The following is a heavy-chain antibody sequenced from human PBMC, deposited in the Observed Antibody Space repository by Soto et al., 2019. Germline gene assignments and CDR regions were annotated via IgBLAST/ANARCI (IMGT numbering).Heavy chain of an antibody. CDR1: GGSITSGSW. D-gene: IGHD4-17*01. V-gene: IGHV4-4*02. Sequence: QVQLQESGPGLVKPSGTLSLTCAVSGGSITSGSWWSWVRQPPGKGLEWIGEIHHGGTTNCNPSLKSRVTISVDKSRNQFSLMLNSATAADTAVYFCARGGDYPHDLWGQGTLVTVSS. CDR3: ARGGDYPHDL. CDR2: IHHGGTT. J-gene: IGHJ5*02.